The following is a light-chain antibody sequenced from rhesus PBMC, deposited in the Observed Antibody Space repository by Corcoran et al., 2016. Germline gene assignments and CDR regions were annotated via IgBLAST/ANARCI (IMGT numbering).Light chain of an antibody. CDR3: LQYSSSPWA. CDR1: QSISSW. Sequence: DIQMTQSPSSLSASVGDTVTITCRASQSISSWLDWYQQKPGKAPKLLIYQAPNLQSGVASRLSGRGSRTDFTLTIRNLQPEDLATYYCLQYSSSPWAFGQWTKVEI. CDR2: QAP. J-gene: IGKJ1*01. V-gene: IGKV1-22*01.